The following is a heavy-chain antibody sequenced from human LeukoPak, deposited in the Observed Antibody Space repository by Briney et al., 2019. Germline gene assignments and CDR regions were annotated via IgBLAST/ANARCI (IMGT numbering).Heavy chain of an antibody. D-gene: IGHD4-17*01. J-gene: IGHJ4*02. CDR2: ISGGGGST. CDR3: ASYGDYVRY. Sequence: GGSLRLSCAASGFTVSSNYMSWVRQAPGKGLEWVSAISGGGGSTYYADSVKGRFTISRDNSKNTLYLQMSSLRAEDTAVYYCASYGDYVRYWGQGTLVTVSS. CDR1: GFTVSSNY. V-gene: IGHV3-23*01.